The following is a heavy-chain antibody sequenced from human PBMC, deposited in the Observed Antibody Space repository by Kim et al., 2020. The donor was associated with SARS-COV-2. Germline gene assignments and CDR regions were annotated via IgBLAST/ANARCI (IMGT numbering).Heavy chain of an antibody. J-gene: IGHJ6*02. D-gene: IGHD5-12*01. CDR1: GYTFTSHY. Sequence: ASVKVSCKASGYTFTSHYIHWVRQAPGQGLEWMGIINPSGGSTTYAQEFQGRVTMTRDTSTSTVYMELSGLRSDDTAVYYFARANGAYDLYFYYGLDGWG. CDR3: ARANGAYDLYFYYGLDG. V-gene: IGHV1-46*03. CDR2: INPSGGST.